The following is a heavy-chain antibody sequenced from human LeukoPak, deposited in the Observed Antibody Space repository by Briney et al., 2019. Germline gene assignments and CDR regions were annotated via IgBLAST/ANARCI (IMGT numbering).Heavy chain of an antibody. CDR1: GYTFTSYG. Sequence: GASVKVSCKASGYTFTSYGISWVRQAPGQGLEWMGWISAYNGNTNYAQKLQGRVTMTTDTSTSTAYMELRSLRSDDTAVYYCARENDYVWGSSHNWFDPWGQGTLVTVSS. CDR3: ARENDYVWGSSHNWFDP. D-gene: IGHD3-16*01. CDR2: ISAYNGNT. J-gene: IGHJ5*02. V-gene: IGHV1-18*01.